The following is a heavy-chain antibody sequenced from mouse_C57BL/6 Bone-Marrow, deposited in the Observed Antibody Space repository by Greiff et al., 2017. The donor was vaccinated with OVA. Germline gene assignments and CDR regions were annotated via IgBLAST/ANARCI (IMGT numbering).Heavy chain of an antibody. D-gene: IGHD4-1*01. CDR2: INPNNGGT. CDR3: ARSRTGSFDY. J-gene: IGHJ2*01. CDR1: GYTFTDYY. Sequence: VQLQQSGPELVKPGASVKISCKASGYTFTDYYMNWVKQSHGKSLEWIGDINPNNGGTSYNQKFKGKATLTVDKSSSTAYMELRSLTSEDSAVYYCARSRTGSFDYWGQGTTLTVSS. V-gene: IGHV1-26*01.